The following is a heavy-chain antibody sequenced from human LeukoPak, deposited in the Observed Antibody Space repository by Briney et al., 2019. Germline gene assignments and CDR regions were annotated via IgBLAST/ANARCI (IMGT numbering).Heavy chain of an antibody. J-gene: IGHJ4*02. D-gene: IGHD3-22*01. CDR2: IYHSGST. CDR3: TRDFGGAKAMTVVLETPPGDY. V-gene: IGHV4-4*02. CDR1: GGSISSSNW. Sequence: SGTLSLTCAVSGGSISSSNWWSWVRQPPGKGLEWIGEIYHSGSTNYNPSLKSRVTISVDKSKNQFSLKLSSVTAEDTAVYYCTRDFGGAKAMTVVLETPPGDYWGQGTLVTVSS.